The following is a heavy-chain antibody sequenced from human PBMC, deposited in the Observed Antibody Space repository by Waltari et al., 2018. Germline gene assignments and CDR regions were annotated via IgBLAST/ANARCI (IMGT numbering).Heavy chain of an antibody. CDR1: GYTFTDFY. CDR2: VNRDGGST. V-gene: IGHV1-46*04. D-gene: IGHD2-2*01. J-gene: IGHJ4*02. CDR3: ARAGSTLIWGVAE. Sequence: QVQLVQSGAEVKKPGASVKVSCKASGYTFTDFYMHWVRQAPGQGLEWMGIVNRDGGSTTNAQKLKDRVTMTRDTSARTVYMELSSLRSEDTAVYYCARAGSTLIWGVAEWGQGTLVTVSS.